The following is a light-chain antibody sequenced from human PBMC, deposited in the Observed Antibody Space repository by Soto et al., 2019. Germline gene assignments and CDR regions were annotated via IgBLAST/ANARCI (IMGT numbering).Light chain of an antibody. CDR3: QQYNNSPWT. CDR1: QSISGT. V-gene: IGKV3-15*01. J-gene: IGKJ1*01. CDR2: GAS. Sequence: EIVMTQSPATLSVSPGGRATLSCRASQSISGTLAWYQQKPGQAPRLLIYGASTRATSFPARFSGSWSGTDFTLTISSLHSEDFAVYYCQQYNNSPWTFGQGTKVEIK.